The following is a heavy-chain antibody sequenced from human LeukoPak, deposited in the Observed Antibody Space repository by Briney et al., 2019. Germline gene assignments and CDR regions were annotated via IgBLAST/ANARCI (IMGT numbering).Heavy chain of an antibody. V-gene: IGHV3-7*01. CDR3: AKDLERGYSYGYRRGPPDY. J-gene: IGHJ4*02. Sequence: GGSLRLSCAASEFTFSIYWMSWVRQAPGKGLEWVANIKQDGSENYYVDSVKGRFTISRDNSKNTLYLQMNSLRAEDTAVYYCAKDLERGYSYGYRRGPPDYWGQGTLVTVSS. CDR1: EFTFSIYW. D-gene: IGHD5-18*01. CDR2: IKQDGSEN.